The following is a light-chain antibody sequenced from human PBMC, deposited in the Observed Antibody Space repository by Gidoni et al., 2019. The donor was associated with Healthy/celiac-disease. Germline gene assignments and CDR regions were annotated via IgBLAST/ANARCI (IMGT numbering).Light chain of an antibody. V-gene: IGKV3-20*01. CDR3: KQYGSSPWT. Sequence: EIVLTQSPGTLSLSPGERATLSCRASQSVSSSYLAWDQQKPGQAPRLLIYGASSRATGIPDRFSGSGSGTDFTLTISRLEPEDFAVYYCKQYGSSPWTFGQGTKVEIK. CDR1: QSVSSSY. J-gene: IGKJ1*01. CDR2: GAS.